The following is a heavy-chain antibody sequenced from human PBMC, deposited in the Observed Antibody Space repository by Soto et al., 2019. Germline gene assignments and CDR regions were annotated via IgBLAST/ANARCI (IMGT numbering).Heavy chain of an antibody. V-gene: IGHV3-33*01. CDR2: IWYDGSNK. J-gene: IGHJ4*02. CDR3: ARDYHDPIAVAGTAGFDY. D-gene: IGHD6-19*01. Sequence: GGSLRLSCAASGFTFSSYGMHWVRQAPGKGLEWVAVIWYDGSNKYYADSVKGRFTISRDNSKNTLYLQMNSLRAEDTAVYYCARDYHDPIAVAGTAGFDYWGQGTLVTVSS. CDR1: GFTFSSYG.